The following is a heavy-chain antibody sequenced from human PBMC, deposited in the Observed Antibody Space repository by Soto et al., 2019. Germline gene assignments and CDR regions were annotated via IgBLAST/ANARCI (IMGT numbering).Heavy chain of an antibody. CDR3: ARVNIAAGDWFDP. D-gene: IGHD6-13*01. CDR1: GGSISSYY. Sequence: PSETLSLTCTVSGGSISSYYWSWIRQPPGKGLEWIGYIYYSGSTNYNPSLKSRVTISVDTSKNQFSLKLSSVTAADTAVYYCARVNIAAGDWFDPWGQGTLVTVSS. V-gene: IGHV4-59*01. J-gene: IGHJ5*02. CDR2: IYYSGST.